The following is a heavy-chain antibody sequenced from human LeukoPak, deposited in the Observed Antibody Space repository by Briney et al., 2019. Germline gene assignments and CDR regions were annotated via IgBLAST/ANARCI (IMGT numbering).Heavy chain of an antibody. J-gene: IGHJ4*02. Sequence: PSETLSLTCTVSGASFTSNYWSWIRQPPGKGLEWIGYIYYSGTTTYNPSLERRVTTSVDMSKTQVSLRLNSVTATDTAMYYCARLDCGGDCFVDYWGQGTLVTVSS. CDR2: IYYSGTT. CDR3: ARLDCGGDCFVDY. D-gene: IGHD2-21*02. CDR1: GASFTSNY. V-gene: IGHV4-59*08.